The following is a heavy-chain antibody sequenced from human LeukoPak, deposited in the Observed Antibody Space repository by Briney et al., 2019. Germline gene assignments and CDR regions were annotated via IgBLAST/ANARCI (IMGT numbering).Heavy chain of an antibody. J-gene: IGHJ6*04. Sequence: SVKVSCKASGGTFSSYAISWVRQAPGQGLEWMGGIIPIFGTANYAQKFQGRVTITADKSTSTAYMELSSLRSEDTAVYYCAVVQWLGPSYYYGMDVWGKGTTVTVSS. CDR2: IIPIFGTA. CDR3: AVVQWLGPSYYYGMDV. V-gene: IGHV1-69*06. D-gene: IGHD5-12*01. CDR1: GGTFSSYA.